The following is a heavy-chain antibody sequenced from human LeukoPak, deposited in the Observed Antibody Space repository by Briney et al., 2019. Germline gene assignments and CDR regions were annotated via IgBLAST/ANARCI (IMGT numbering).Heavy chain of an antibody. Sequence: PGGSLRLSCAASGFTFSSYEMNRVRQAPGKGLEWVSYISSSGTTIYYADSVKGRFTISRDNAKNSLYLQMNSLRAEDTAVYYCARETVRNYFDYWGQGTLVTVSS. CDR2: ISSSGTTI. V-gene: IGHV3-48*03. J-gene: IGHJ4*02. CDR3: ARETVRNYFDY. D-gene: IGHD4-17*01. CDR1: GFTFSSYE.